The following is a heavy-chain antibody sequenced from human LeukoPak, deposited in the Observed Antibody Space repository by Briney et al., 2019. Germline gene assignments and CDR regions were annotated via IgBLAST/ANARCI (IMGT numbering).Heavy chain of an antibody. V-gene: IGHV4-61*02. J-gene: IGHJ4*02. Sequence: PSETLSLTCTVSGGSISSGSYYWSWIRQPAGKGLEWIGRIYTSGSTNYNPSLKSRVTISVDTSKNQFSLKLSSVTAADTAVYYCARGFQVYEFGELNPAFDHWGQGTLVTVSS. D-gene: IGHD3-10*01. CDR1: GGSISSGSYY. CDR3: ARGFQVYEFGELNPAFDH. CDR2: IYTSGST.